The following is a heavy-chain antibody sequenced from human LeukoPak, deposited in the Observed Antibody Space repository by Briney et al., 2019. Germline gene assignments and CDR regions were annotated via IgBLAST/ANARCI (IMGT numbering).Heavy chain of an antibody. D-gene: IGHD3-9*01. CDR1: GFNFSTYA. CDR2: ISGSGTST. CDR3: AKVVTTFDWLSKGFDS. J-gene: IGHJ4*02. Sequence: GGSLRLSCAASGFNFSTYAMSWVRQAPGKGLEWVSGISGSGTSTYYADFVQGRFTISRDNSNNTVFLQMDSLRASETAVYYCAKVVTTFDWLSKGFDSWGQGTLVTVSS. V-gene: IGHV3-23*01.